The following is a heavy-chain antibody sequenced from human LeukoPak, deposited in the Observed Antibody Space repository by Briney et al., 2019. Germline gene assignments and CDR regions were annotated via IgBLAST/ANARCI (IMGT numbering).Heavy chain of an antibody. CDR3: ARDVASYCSSTSCYSSYFDY. Sequence: ASVKVSCKASGYTFTGYYMHWVRQAPGQGLEWMGWINPNSGVTNYAQKFQGRVTMTRDTSISTAYMELSRLRSDDTAVYYCARDVASYCSSTSCYSSYFDYWGQGTLVTVSS. CDR1: GYTFTGYY. V-gene: IGHV1-2*02. J-gene: IGHJ4*02. CDR2: INPNSGVT. D-gene: IGHD2-2*01.